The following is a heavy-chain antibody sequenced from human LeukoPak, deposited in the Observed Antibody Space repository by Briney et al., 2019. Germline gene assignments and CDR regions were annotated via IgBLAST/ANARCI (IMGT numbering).Heavy chain of an antibody. V-gene: IGHV3-21*01. CDR2: VSSRSSYI. CDR3: ARGRWFDP. Sequence: PGGSLRLSCVASGFTFSDYSMNWVRQAPGKGLEWISSVSSRSSYIYYADSVKGRFTISRDNAKNSLYLQMNSLRGEDTAVYYCARGRWFDPWGQGTLVTVSS. J-gene: IGHJ5*02. CDR1: GFTFSDYS.